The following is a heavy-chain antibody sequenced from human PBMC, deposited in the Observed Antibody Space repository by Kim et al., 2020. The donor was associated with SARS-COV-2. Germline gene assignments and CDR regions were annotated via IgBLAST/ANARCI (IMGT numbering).Heavy chain of an antibody. J-gene: IGHJ4*02. Sequence: GSTSSHPPLQRRVTITVATTKNQFSLKLSSVAAADTAVYYCARERESRFDYWGQGTLVTVSS. CDR3: ARERESRFDY. V-gene: IGHV4-31*02. D-gene: IGHD3-10*01. CDR2: GST.